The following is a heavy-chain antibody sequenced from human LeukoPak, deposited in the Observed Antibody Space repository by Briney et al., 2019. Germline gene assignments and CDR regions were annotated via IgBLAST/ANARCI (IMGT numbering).Heavy chain of an antibody. V-gene: IGHV4-38-2*02. D-gene: IGHD6-13*01. J-gene: IGHJ5*02. Sequence: SETLSLTCTVSGYSISSGYYWGWIRQPPGKGLEWIGNIYPTGSTYYNPSLKSRVTISVDTSKNQFSLNVSSVSAADTAVYYCARAYSSSWYWNWFDPWGQGTLVTVSS. CDR1: GYSISSGYY. CDR2: IYPTGST. CDR3: ARAYSSSWYWNWFDP.